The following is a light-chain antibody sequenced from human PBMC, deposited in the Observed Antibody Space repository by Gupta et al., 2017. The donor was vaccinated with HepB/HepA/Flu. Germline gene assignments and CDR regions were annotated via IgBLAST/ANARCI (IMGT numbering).Light chain of an antibody. Sequence: QSVLTQPPSVSGAPRQRGTISCTGNTSNIGAGYDVHWYQQRPGTAPKLLIYTNTNRPSGVPDRFSGSKSGTSASLAITGLQAEDEADYYCQSYDSNLSGPVFGGGTKLTVL. V-gene: IGLV1-40*01. CDR3: QSYDSNLSGPV. CDR1: TSNIGAGYD. J-gene: IGLJ2*01. CDR2: TNT.